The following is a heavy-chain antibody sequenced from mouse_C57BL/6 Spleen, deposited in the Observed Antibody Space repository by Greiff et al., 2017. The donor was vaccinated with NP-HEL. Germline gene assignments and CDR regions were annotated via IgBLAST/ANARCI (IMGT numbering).Heavy chain of an antibody. Sequence: EVQLQQSGPELVKPGASVKMSCKASGYTFTDYNMHWVKQSHGKSLEWIGYINPNNGGTSYNQKFKGKATLTVTKSSSTAYMELRSLTSEASADYYCARCVYYYGRSPYYGDYWGEGTTLTVSS. CDR2: INPNNGGT. J-gene: IGHJ2*01. CDR1: GYTFTDYN. V-gene: IGHV1-22*01. D-gene: IGHD1-1*01. CDR3: ARCVYYYGRSPYYGDY.